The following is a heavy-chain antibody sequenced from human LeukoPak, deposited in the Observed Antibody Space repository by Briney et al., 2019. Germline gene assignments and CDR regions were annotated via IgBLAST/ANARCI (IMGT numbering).Heavy chain of an antibody. V-gene: IGHV3-53*01. CDR3: VRVAPPLAMITIVDY. CDR2: LYTGGST. CDR1: GFTVSSNF. J-gene: IGHJ4*02. Sequence: GGSLRLSCAASGFTVSSNFMSWFRQAPGKGLEWVSVLYTGGSTHYADSVKGRFTISRDISKNTVYLQINSLRAEDTAVYYCVRVAPPLAMITIVDYWGQGTLVTVSS. D-gene: IGHD3-16*01.